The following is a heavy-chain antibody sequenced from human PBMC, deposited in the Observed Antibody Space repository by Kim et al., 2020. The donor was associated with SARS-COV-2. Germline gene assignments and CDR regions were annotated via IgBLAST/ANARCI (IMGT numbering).Heavy chain of an antibody. CDR3: ARVGYSSNPDDY. Sequence: YAQKFQGRVTMTRDTSISTAYMELSRLRSDDTAVYYCARVGYSSNPDDYWGQGTLVTVSS. J-gene: IGHJ4*02. V-gene: IGHV1-2*02. D-gene: IGHD6-13*01.